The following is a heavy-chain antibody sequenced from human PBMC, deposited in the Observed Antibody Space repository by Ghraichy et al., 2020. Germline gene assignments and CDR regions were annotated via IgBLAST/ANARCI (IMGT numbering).Heavy chain of an antibody. V-gene: IGHV3-33*01. CDR2: IWYDGSKK. Sequence: GSLRLSCATSGFDFSDYVMHWVRQAPGKGPEWVALIWYDGSKKYSAESVKGRFTISRDSSRNTVYLQMNSLRGEDTALYYCARNLFPGTSLIPYYWGQGTLVTVSS. CDR1: GFDFSDYV. D-gene: IGHD3-10*01. J-gene: IGHJ4*02. CDR3: ARNLFPGTSLIPYY.